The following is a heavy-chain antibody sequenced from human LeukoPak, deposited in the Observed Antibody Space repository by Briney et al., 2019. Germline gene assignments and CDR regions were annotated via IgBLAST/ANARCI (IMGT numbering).Heavy chain of an antibody. V-gene: IGHV1-46*01. D-gene: IGHD5-18*01. CDR1: GYTFTNYY. CDR3: ARVGGYSSSGPFDY. CDR2: INPSGGST. J-gene: IGHJ4*02. Sequence: GASVKVSCKASGYTFTNYYMHWVRQAPGQGLEWMGIINPSGGSTNYAQKFQGRVTMTRDMSMSTVYMELSSLRSEDTAVYYCARVGGYSSSGPFDYWGQGTLVTVSS.